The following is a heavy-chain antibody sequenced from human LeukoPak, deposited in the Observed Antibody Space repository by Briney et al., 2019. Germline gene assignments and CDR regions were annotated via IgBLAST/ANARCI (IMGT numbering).Heavy chain of an antibody. D-gene: IGHD2-2*01. CDR2: IRYDGSNK. CDR3: AGKRYCSSTSCYEDAFDI. CDR1: GFTFSSYG. J-gene: IGHJ3*02. Sequence: GGSLRLSCAASGFTFSSYGMHWVRQAPGKGLEWVAFIRYDGSNKYYADSVKGRFTISRDNSKNTLYLQMNSLRAEDTAVYYCAGKRYCSSTSCYEDAFDIWGQGTMVTVSS. V-gene: IGHV3-30*02.